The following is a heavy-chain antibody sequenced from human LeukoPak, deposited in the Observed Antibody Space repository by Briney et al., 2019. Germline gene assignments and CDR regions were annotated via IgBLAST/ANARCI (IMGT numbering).Heavy chain of an antibody. Sequence: SETLSLTCTVSGGSISSYYWSWIRQPPGKGLEWIGYIYYSGSTNYNPSLKSRVTISVDTSKNQFSLKLSSVTAADTAVYYCARSEYYYVDYYYYYYMDVWGKGTTVTISS. D-gene: IGHD3-10*02. CDR2: IYYSGST. J-gene: IGHJ6*03. CDR1: GGSISSYY. CDR3: ARSEYYYVDYYYYYYMDV. V-gene: IGHV4-59*01.